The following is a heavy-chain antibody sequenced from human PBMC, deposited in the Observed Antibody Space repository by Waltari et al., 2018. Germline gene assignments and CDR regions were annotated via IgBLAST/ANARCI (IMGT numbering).Heavy chain of an antibody. J-gene: IGHJ4*03. CDR3: ARAGSSSWYEDFDY. Sequence: QVQLQQWGAGLLKPSETLSLTCAVYGGSFSGYYWSWIRQPPGKGLEWIGEINHSGSTNYNPSLKSRVTISVDTSKNQFSLKLSSVTAADTAVYYCARAGSSSWYEDFDYWGQGTTVTVSS. V-gene: IGHV4-34*01. CDR1: GGSFSGYY. CDR2: INHSGST. D-gene: IGHD6-13*01.